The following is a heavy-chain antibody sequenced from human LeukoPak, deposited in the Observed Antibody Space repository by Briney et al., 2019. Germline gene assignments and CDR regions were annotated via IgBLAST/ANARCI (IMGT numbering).Heavy chain of an antibody. D-gene: IGHD2-2*01. CDR3: ARRRCSSTSCKDAFDI. Sequence: SETLSLTCTVSGGSISSYYWSWIRQPPGKGLEWIGYIYYSGSTNYNPSLKSRVTISVDTSKNQFSLKLSSVTAADTAVYYCARRRCSSTSCKDAFDIWGQGTMVTVSS. CDR1: GGSISSYY. CDR2: IYYSGST. V-gene: IGHV4-59*01. J-gene: IGHJ3*02.